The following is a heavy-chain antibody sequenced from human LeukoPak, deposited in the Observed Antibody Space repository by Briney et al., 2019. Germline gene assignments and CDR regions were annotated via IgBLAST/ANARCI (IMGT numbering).Heavy chain of an antibody. CDR1: GGSIGRSNYY. V-gene: IGHV4-39*01. J-gene: IGHJ4*02. Sequence: SETLSLTCTVSGGSIGRSNYYWGWSRPPPGKGLEWIGSIFYSGSTYYNQSLKSRVTISVDTSKNQFSLKVSSVTAADTATYYCARRGITYSSSFFAFWGQGALVTVSS. D-gene: IGHD6-13*01. CDR3: ARRGITYSSSFFAF. CDR2: IFYSGST.